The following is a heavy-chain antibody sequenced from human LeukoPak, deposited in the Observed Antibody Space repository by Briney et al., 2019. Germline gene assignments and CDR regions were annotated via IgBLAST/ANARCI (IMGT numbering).Heavy chain of an antibody. J-gene: IGHJ3*02. V-gene: IGHV4-39*01. D-gene: IGHD3-3*01. CDR3: AVDPFWSGYAFDI. CDR2: IYCSGST. Sequence: SETLSLTCTVSGGSISSSSYYWGWIRQPPGKGLEWIGSIYCSGSTYYNPSLKSRVTISVDTSKNQFSLKLSSVTAADTAVYYCAVDPFWSGYAFDIWGQGTMVTVSS. CDR1: GGSISSSSYY.